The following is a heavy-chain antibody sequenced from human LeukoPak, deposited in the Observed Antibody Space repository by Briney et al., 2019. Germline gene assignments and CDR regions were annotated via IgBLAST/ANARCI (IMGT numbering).Heavy chain of an antibody. Sequence: ASVKVSCKASGYTFTAYYVHWVRLVPGQGLEWMGRISPNSGATNYAEKFRGRVTMARDTSINTVYMEMSSLRSDDTAVHYCARDLWGWGSDYLDYWGQGTLVTVSS. CDR2: ISPNSGAT. V-gene: IGHV1-2*06. CDR3: ARDLWGWGSDYLDY. J-gene: IGHJ4*02. CDR1: GYTFTAYY. D-gene: IGHD4/OR15-4a*01.